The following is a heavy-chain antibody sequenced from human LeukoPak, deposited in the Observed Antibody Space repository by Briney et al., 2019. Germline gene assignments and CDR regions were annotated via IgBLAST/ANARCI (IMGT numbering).Heavy chain of an antibody. CDR3: TRGGFDHNMDV. J-gene: IGHJ6*03. Sequence: GGSLRLSCAAAGFSLSRYWMHWVRQAPGTGLVWVSYIDNDGTDTNYADSVRGRFTVSRDNAKNTLYLQMNGLRAEDTAVYYCTRGGFDHNMDVWGKGTTVT. CDR2: IDNDGTDT. CDR1: GFSLSRYW. V-gene: IGHV3-74*01. D-gene: IGHD3-9*01.